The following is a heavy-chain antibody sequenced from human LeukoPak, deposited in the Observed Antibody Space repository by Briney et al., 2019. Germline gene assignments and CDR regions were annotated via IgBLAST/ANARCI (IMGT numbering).Heavy chain of an antibody. CDR1: GGSISSGGYS. CDR3: ARGDYGSGSYVFDY. J-gene: IGHJ4*02. Sequence: PSETLSLTCAVSGGSISSGGYSWSWIRQPPGKGLEWIGYIYHSGSTYYNPSLKSRVTISVDRSKNQFSLKLSSVTAADTAVYYCARGDYGSGSYVFDYWGQGTLVTVYS. D-gene: IGHD3-10*01. CDR2: IYHSGST. V-gene: IGHV4-30-2*01.